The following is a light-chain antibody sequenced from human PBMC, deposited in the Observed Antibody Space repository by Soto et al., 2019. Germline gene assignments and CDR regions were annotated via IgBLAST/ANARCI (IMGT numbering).Light chain of an antibody. V-gene: IGKV3-20*01. CDR3: QQYYHSPRT. J-gene: IGKJ1*01. CDR2: GSS. Sequence: EIVLTQSPGTLSLSPGERATISCRASQRVSSRYFAWFQKRPGQVPRLLIFGSSSRAPGIPDRFSGSGSGTDFTLTISRLEAEDFGVYYCQQYYHSPRTFGQGTKVEIK. CDR1: QRVSSRY.